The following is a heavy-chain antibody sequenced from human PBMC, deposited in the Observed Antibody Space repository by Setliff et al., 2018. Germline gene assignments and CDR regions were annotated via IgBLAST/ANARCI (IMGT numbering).Heavy chain of an antibody. Sequence: SETLSLTCNVSGGSVSSTSHYWGWIRQPPGKGMEWIGSVYYSGYTYYNPSLKSRVTISVDTPNNQFSLKLSSVTAADTAVFYCARGYAARVGFGNWFDPWGQGTLVTVSS. CDR1: GGSVSSTSHY. D-gene: IGHD6-6*01. V-gene: IGHV4-39*07. CDR3: ARGYAARVGFGNWFDP. CDR2: VYYSGYT. J-gene: IGHJ5*02.